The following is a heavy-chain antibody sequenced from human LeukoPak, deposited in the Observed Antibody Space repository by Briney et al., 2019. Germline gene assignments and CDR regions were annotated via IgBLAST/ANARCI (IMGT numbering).Heavy chain of an antibody. J-gene: IGHJ6*03. CDR1: GGSISSGGYY. CDR2: IYYSGST. CDR3: ARQSYYYYMDV. V-gene: IGHV4-39*01. Sequence: SETLSLTCTVSGGSISSGGYYWSWIRQPPGKGLEWIGSIYYSGSTYYNPSLKSRVTISVDTSKNQFSLKLSSVTAADTAVYYCARQSYYYYMDVWGKGTTVTVSS.